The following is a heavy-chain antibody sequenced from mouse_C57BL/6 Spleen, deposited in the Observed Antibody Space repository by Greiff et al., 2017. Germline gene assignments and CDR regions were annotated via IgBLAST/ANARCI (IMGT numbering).Heavy chain of an antibody. J-gene: IGHJ2*01. CDR2: ISSGSSTI. Sequence: EVQVVESGGGLVKPGGSLKLSCAASGFTFSDYGMHWVRQAPEKGLEWVAYISSGSSTIYYADTVKGRFTISRDNAKNTLFLQMTSLRSEDTVMYYCARRGLGQYYFDYWGQGTTLTVSS. CDR1: GFTFSDYG. CDR3: ARRGLGQYYFDY. V-gene: IGHV5-17*01. D-gene: IGHD4-1*01.